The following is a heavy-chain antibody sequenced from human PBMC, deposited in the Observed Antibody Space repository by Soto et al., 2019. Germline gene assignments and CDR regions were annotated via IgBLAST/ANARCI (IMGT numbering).Heavy chain of an antibody. Sequence: QVQLQESGPGLVKPSETLSLTCSVSGGSVSSDSYYWSWIRQPPGKGLEWIGYIYYSGSTNYNPSLKSPITISLDTAKNPVSLKVSSVTAADPGVYYCGRDRGYSSRLGFYYFDDWGQGTLVTVSS. J-gene: IGHJ4*02. D-gene: IGHD6-13*01. V-gene: IGHV4-61*01. CDR3: GRDRGYSSRLGFYYFDD. CDR1: GGSVSSDSYY. CDR2: IYYSGST.